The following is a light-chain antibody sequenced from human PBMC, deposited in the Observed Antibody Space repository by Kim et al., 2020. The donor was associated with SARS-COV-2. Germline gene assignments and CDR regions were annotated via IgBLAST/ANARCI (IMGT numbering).Light chain of an antibody. J-gene: IGKJ2*01. V-gene: IGKV1-33*01. CDR1: QDISHS. CDR2: DVS. CDR3: QQYRNLPYT. Sequence: DVQMTQSPSSLSASVGDRVTITCRASQDISHSLNWYQHKPGKAPNLLIYDVSNLRTGAPSRFRGSGSGRDFTFTISGLQPEDTATYFWQQYRNLPYTFGQGTKLEI.